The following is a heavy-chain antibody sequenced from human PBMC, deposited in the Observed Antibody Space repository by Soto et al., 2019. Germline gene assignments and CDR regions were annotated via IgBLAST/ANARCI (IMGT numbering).Heavy chain of an antibody. V-gene: IGHV4-30-4*01. J-gene: IGHJ4*02. CDR3: ARVLVSPAPFDY. CDR1: GASISSGDYY. D-gene: IGHD3-3*01. Sequence: SETLSLTCTVSGASISSGDYYWSWIRQPPGKGLKWIGYIYYSGSTYYNPSLKSRVTISVDTSKNQFSLKLTSVTAADTAVYYCARVLVSPAPFDYWGQGTLVTVSS. CDR2: IYYSGST.